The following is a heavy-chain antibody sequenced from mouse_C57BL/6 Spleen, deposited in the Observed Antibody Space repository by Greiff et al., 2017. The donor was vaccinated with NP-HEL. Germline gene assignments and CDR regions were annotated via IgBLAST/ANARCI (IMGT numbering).Heavy chain of an antibody. V-gene: IGHV14-2*01. CDR1: GFNITDYY. CDR3: AREATVVATDYYAMDY. J-gene: IGHJ4*01. Sequence: VQLKESGAELVKPGASVKLSCTASGFNITDYYMHWVKQRTEQGLEWIGRIDPEDGETKYAPKFQGKATITADTSSNTAYLQLSSLTSEDTAVYYCAREATVVATDYYAMDYWGQGTSVTVSS. CDR2: IDPEDGET. D-gene: IGHD1-1*01.